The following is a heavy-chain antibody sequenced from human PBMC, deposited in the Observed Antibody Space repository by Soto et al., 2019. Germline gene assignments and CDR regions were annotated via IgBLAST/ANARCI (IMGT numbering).Heavy chain of an antibody. CDR3: VRDYGCGSYHFSY. J-gene: IGHJ4*02. CDR1: GGSISSGGYY. D-gene: IGHD1-26*01. V-gene: IGHV4-31*03. Sequence: QVQLQESGPGLVKPSQTLSLTCTVSGGSISSGGYYWSWIRKHPGKGLEWIGYIYYSGSTYYNPSLISGVTISVDKSQNQFSLKLSSVPAAYTAVDYCVRDYGCGSYHFSYWGQGTLVTVSS. CDR2: IYYSGST.